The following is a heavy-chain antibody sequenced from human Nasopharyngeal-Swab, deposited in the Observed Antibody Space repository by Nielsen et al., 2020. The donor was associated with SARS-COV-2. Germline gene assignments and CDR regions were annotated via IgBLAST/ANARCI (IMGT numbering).Heavy chain of an antibody. Sequence: ASVKVSCKVSGYTLTELSMHWVRQAPGKGLDGMGGFDPEDGETIYAQKFQGRVTITADESTSTAYMELSRLRSEDTAVYYCARVGLPVVVVPAAIGVGYFDYWGQGTLVTVSS. CDR2: FDPEDGET. CDR3: ARVGLPVVVVPAAIGVGYFDY. V-gene: IGHV1-24*01. D-gene: IGHD2-2*02. CDR1: GYTLTELS. J-gene: IGHJ4*02.